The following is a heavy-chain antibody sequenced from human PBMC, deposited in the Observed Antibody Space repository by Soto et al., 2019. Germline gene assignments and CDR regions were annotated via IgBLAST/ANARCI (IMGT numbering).Heavy chain of an antibody. CDR2: ISYDGSNK. CDR1: GFTVSSYA. Sequence: GGSLRLSCAASGFTVSSYAMHWVRQAPGKGLEWVAVISYDGSNKYYADSVKGRFTISRDNSKNTLYLQMNSLRAEDTAVYYCARAPDTVASFDYWGQGTMVTVSS. CDR3: ARAPDTVASFDY. J-gene: IGHJ4*03. D-gene: IGHD5-12*01. V-gene: IGHV3-30-3*01.